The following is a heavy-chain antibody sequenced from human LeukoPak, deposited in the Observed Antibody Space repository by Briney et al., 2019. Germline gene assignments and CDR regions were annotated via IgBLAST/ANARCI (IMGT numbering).Heavy chain of an antibody. CDR1: GVSINTYY. D-gene: IGHD3-16*01. V-gene: IGHV4-4*07. CDR3: ARERGLWPAYDYCMDV. CDR2: IYTSGST. Sequence: SETLSLTCTVSGVSINTYYWGWIRQPAGKGLEWIGRIYTSGSTDYNPSLKSRVTMSVDTSKNQFSLKLNSVTAADTAVYYCARERGLWPAYDYCMDVWGKGTMVTVSS. J-gene: IGHJ6*03.